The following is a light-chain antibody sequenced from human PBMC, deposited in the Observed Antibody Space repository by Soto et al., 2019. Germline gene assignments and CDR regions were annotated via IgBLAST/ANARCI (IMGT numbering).Light chain of an antibody. Sequence: SALTQPPSASGSPGQSVTISCTGTSSDVGVYNYVSWYQQHPGKAPKLMIYEVFKRPSGVPDRFSGSKSGNTASLTVSGLQAEDEADYYCSSYAGSDRLVFGGGTKLTVL. CDR1: SSDVGVYNY. V-gene: IGLV2-8*01. J-gene: IGLJ3*02. CDR2: EVF. CDR3: SSYAGSDRLV.